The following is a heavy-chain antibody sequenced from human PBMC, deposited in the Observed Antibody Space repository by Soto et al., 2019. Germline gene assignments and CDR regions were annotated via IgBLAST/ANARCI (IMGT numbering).Heavy chain of an antibody. CDR2: IYSGGST. CDR1: GFTVSSNY. CDR3: ASHIIPVMYYYYGMDV. V-gene: IGHV3-53*01. J-gene: IGHJ6*02. Sequence: GGSLRLSCAASGFTVSSNYMSWVRQAPGKGLEWVSVIYSGGSTYYADSVKGRFTISRDNSKNTLYLQMNSLRAEDTAVYYCASHIIPVMYYYYGMDVWGQGTTVTVSS. D-gene: IGHD3-3*01.